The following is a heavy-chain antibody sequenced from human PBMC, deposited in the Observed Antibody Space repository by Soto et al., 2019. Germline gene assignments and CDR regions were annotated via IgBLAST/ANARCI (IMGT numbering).Heavy chain of an antibody. Sequence: QVQLQESGPGLVKPSGTLSLTCTVYGGSVSTNNWWTWVRQASGKGLEWIGGTYHSGSTRYSPSLTSRVARSLDKSNDHFSLKLSSVTAADTAIYYCAQDPPSRSYYGSEATFDIWGRGTVVTVSS. CDR3: AQDPPSRSYYGSEATFDI. CDR2: TYHSGST. D-gene: IGHD3-22*01. CDR1: GGSVSTNNW. V-gene: IGHV4-4*02. J-gene: IGHJ3*02.